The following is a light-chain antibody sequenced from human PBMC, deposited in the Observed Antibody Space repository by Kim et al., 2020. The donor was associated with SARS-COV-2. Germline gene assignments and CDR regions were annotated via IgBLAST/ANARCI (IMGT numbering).Light chain of an antibody. CDR3: CSYAGNYKVV. CDR2: HVN. V-gene: IGLV2-11*01. Sequence: QSVPIACTGTNSDVGDYDYVSWYRHHPGKAPKLMIYHVNKRPSGVPDRFSGSKSGNTASLTISGLQAEDEADYYCCSYAGNYKVVFGGGTQLTVL. J-gene: IGLJ3*02. CDR1: NSDVGDYDY.